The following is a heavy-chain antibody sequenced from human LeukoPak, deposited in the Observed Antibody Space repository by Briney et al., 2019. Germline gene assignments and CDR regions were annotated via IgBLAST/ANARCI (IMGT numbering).Heavy chain of an antibody. Sequence: GGSLRLSCAASGFTFSSYAMHWVRQAPGKGLEWVAVISYDGSNKYYADSVKGRFTISRDNSKNTLYLQMNSLRAEDTAVYYCARVGFGESPFDYWDRGTLVTVSS. D-gene: IGHD3-10*01. CDR3: ARVGFGESPFDY. CDR1: GFTFSSYA. CDR2: ISYDGSNK. J-gene: IGHJ4*02. V-gene: IGHV3-30*04.